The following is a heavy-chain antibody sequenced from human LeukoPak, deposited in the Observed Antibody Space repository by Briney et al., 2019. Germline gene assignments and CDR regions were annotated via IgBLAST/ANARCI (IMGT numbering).Heavy chain of an antibody. V-gene: IGHV1-69*13. CDR1: GGTFSSYA. CDR3: ASTGGCSSTSCYYYYGMDV. CDR2: IIPIFGTA. J-gene: IGHJ6*02. Sequence: ASVKVSCKASGGTFSSYAISWVRQAPGQGLEWMGGIIPIFGTANYAQKFQGRVTITADESTSTAYMELSSLRSEDTAVYYCASTGGCSSTSCYYYYGMDVWGQGTTVTVSS. D-gene: IGHD2-2*01.